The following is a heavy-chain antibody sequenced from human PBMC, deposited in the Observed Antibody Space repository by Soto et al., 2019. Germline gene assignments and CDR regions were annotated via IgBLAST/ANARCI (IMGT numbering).Heavy chain of an antibody. V-gene: IGHV5-51*01. D-gene: IGHD6-6*01. Sequence: PGESLKISCKGSGYSFTSCWIGWVRQMPGKGLEWIGIIYPGDSDTRYSPSFQGQVTISADKSISTAYLQWSSLKASDTAMYYCARHPAYSSSSAYYYSYMDVWGKGTTVTVSS. CDR1: GYSFTSCW. CDR3: ARHPAYSSSSAYYYSYMDV. CDR2: IYPGDSDT. J-gene: IGHJ6*03.